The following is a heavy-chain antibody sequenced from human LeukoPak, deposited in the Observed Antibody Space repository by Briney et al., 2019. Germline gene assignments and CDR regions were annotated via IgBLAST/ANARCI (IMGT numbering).Heavy chain of an antibody. CDR1: GFRIRSNS. CDR3: VKFGERGYTYGTLFQS. D-gene: IGHD5-18*01. V-gene: IGHV3-23*01. CDR2: IGDNGEST. J-gene: IGHJ4*02. Sequence: GGSLRLSCVVSGFRIRSNSMSWVRQAPGKGLEWVSGIGDNGESTYYALSVGGRFTISRDNSKNTLYLQMKSLRAEDTAVYYCVKFGERGYTYGTLFQSWGQGTRVTVSS.